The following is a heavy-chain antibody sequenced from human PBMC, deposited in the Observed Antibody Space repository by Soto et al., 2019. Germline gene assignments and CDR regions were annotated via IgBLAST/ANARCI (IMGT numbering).Heavy chain of an antibody. V-gene: IGHV1-69*13. D-gene: IGHD6-13*01. CDR2: IIPIFGTA. CDR1: GGTFSSYA. Sequence: GASVKVSCKASGGTFSSYAISWVRQAPGQGLEWMGGIIPIFGTANYAQKFQGRVTITADESTSTAYMELSSLRSEDTAVYYCARETPRQQLVLGAFDIWGQGTMVTVSS. J-gene: IGHJ3*02. CDR3: ARETPRQQLVLGAFDI.